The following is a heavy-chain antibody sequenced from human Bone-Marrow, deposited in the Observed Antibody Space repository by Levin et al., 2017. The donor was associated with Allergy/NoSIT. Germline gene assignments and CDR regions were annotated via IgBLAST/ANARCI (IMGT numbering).Heavy chain of an antibody. J-gene: IGHJ6*02. Sequence: SETLSLTCAVSDASFSGKYWSWIRQSPGKGLEWIGEINHSGSANYNPSLKSRVTISVDTSKNQFSLMLTSVTAADTAVYYCARDSVQVVEPAPDDNNQPSLLMDVWGQGTTVIVSS. CDR2: INHSGSA. D-gene: IGHD3-22*01. V-gene: IGHV4-34*01. CDR1: DASFSGKY. CDR3: ARDSVQVVEPAPDDNNQPSLLMDV.